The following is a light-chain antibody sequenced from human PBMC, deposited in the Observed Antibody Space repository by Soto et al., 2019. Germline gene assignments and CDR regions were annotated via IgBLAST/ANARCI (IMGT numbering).Light chain of an antibody. J-gene: IGKJ2*01. Sequence: QKKPGKAAKLLIYDVSNLERGVPPRFSGSTSGAESTLTITGLQPDDIGTYYCQHTTDFTLGQGTKVDI. V-gene: IGKV1-5*01. CDR2: DVS. CDR3: QHTTDFT.